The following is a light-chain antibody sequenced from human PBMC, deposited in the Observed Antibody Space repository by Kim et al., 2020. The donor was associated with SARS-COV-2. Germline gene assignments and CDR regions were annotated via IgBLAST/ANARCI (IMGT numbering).Light chain of an antibody. CDR2: WAS. J-gene: IGKJ1*01. Sequence: DIVMTQSPDSLAVSLGERATINCKSSQSVLYSSNNKNYLAWYQQKPGQPPKLLIYWASTRESGVPDRFSGSGSGTDFTLTISSLQAEDVAVYYCQQYQTTPWTVGKGTKVDIK. V-gene: IGKV4-1*01. CDR3: QQYQTTPWT. CDR1: QSVLYSSNNKNY.